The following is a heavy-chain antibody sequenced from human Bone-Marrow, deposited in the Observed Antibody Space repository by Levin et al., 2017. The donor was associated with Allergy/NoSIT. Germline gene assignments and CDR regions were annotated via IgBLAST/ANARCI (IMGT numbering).Heavy chain of an antibody. CDR1: GFNFYTHG. CDR2: IWDDGTND. CDR3: VRVPVGTAGAYFDT. D-gene: IGHD6-13*01. V-gene: IGHV3-33*01. Sequence: SCTASGFNFYTHGMHWVRQAPGKGLQWLALIWDDGTNDNYADSVKGRFTISRDNSKNTLYLQMNGLRVDDTAVYYCVRVPVGTAGAYFDTWGQGTLVTVSS. J-gene: IGHJ5*02.